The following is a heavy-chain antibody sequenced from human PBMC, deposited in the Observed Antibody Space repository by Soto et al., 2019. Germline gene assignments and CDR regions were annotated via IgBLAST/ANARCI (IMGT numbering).Heavy chain of an antibody. CDR2: IKPNSGDT. V-gene: IGHV1-2*02. J-gene: IGHJ5*01. CDR1: GYTFTAYY. D-gene: IGHD6-19*01. Sequence: ASVKVSCKASGYTFTAYYIHWVRQAPGQGLECMGYIKPNSGDTRYTQKFQGRVTMTRDTSISTAYMELSSPKYDDTAVYYCARGSAVGGNWFDSWGQGTLVTVSS. CDR3: ARGSAVGGNWFDS.